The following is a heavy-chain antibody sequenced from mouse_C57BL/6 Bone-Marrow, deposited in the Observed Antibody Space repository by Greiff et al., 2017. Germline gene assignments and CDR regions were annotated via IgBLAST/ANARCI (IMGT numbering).Heavy chain of an antibody. Sequence: VQLQQSGAELVRPGASVTLSCKASGYTFTDYDMPWVKQTPVHGLEWIGVIDPETGGTAYNQKFKGKAILTADKSSSTAYMALRSLTSEYSAVYYCTIDGYYDDAIDYWGQGTSVTVSS. V-gene: IGHV1-15*01. D-gene: IGHD2-3*01. CDR1: GYTFTDYD. CDR3: TIDGYYDDAIDY. CDR2: IDPETGGT. J-gene: IGHJ4*01.